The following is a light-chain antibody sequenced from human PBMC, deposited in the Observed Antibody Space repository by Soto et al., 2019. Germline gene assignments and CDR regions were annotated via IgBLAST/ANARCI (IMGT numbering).Light chain of an antibody. J-gene: IGKJ1*01. CDR3: KQYGTYLWT. V-gene: IGKV1-5*01. Sequence: DIQMTQSPSTLSASVGDGVTITCRASQSISSWLAWYQQKPGKAHKLLIYDASSLESGVPSRFSGSGSGTEFTLTISSLQPDDFATYYCKQYGTYLWTVGQGTKVDIK. CDR2: DAS. CDR1: QSISSW.